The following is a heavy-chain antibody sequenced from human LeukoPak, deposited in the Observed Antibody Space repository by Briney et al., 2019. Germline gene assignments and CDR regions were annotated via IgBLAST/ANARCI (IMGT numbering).Heavy chain of an antibody. V-gene: IGHV1-18*01. CDR1: GYTFTSYG. D-gene: IGHD1-1*01. Sequence: ASVTVSCMASGYTFTSYGISWVRQAPGQGLEWMGWISAYNGNTNYAQKLQGRVTMTTDTSTSTAYMELRSLRSDDTAVYYCAREGDNWNDEDYWGQGTLVTVSS. CDR2: ISAYNGNT. J-gene: IGHJ4*02. CDR3: AREGDNWNDEDY.